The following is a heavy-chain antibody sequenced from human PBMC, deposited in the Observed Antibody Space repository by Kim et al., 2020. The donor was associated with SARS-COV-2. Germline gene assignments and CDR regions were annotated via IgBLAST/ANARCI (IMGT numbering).Heavy chain of an antibody. D-gene: IGHD1-26*01. CDR3: ARVVSHVGAPLY. J-gene: IGHJ4*02. Sequence: YYNPSLKSRVTISVDTSKNQFSLKLSSVTAADTAVYYCARVVSHVGAPLYWGQGTLVTVSS. V-gene: IGHV4-39*07.